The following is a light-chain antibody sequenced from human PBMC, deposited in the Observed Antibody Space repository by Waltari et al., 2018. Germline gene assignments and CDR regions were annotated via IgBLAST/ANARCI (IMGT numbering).Light chain of an antibody. CDR1: QNINIF. V-gene: IGKV1-39*01. J-gene: IGKJ4*01. CDR2: AAS. CDR3: QQSDTFFALT. Sequence: DIQMTQSPSSLSASVGDRVTITCRASQNINIFLSWYQKRPGRAPRLLIYAASSLHSGVPSRFSGSGSGTDFTLTIASLQPEDVATYYCQQSDTFFALTFGGGTKVEI.